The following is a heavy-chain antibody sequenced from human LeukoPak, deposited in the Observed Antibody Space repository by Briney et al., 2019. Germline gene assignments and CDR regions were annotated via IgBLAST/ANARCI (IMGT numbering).Heavy chain of an antibody. J-gene: IGHJ5*02. Sequence: GGSLRLSCAASGFTFSSYGMSWDRQAPGKGLEWVSSISSSSSYIYYADSVNGRFTISRDNAKNSLFLQMNSLRAEDTAVYYCARGYYYGLDLWGQGTLVTVSS. CDR2: ISSSSSYI. CDR3: ARGYYYGLDL. CDR1: GFTFSSYG. V-gene: IGHV3-21*01. D-gene: IGHD3-10*01.